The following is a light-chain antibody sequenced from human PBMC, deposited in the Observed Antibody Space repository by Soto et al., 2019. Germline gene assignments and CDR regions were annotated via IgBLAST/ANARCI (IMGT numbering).Light chain of an antibody. J-gene: IGKJ4*01. CDR2: SSS. CDR3: QQASRFPLT. CDR1: QDIATW. V-gene: IGKV1D-12*01. Sequence: DIQMTQSPSSVSAYVGDRVAITCRASQDIATWLAWYQQKPGQAPKLLIYSSSTLQSGVPSRFSGSGSGTVFTLIISSLQSEDVATYYCQQASRFPLTFGGGTKVEIK.